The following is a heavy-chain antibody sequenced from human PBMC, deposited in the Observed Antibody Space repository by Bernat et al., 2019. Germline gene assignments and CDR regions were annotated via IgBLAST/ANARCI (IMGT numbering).Heavy chain of an antibody. D-gene: IGHD5-18*01. CDR3: TTDCMLGDKARVTGGGQIDY. CDR2: IKSKTDGGTT. J-gene: IGHJ4*02. CDR1: GFTFSNSC. Sequence: EVQLVESGGGLVKPGGSLRLSCAASGFTFSNSCMSWVRQAPGKGLEWVGRIKSKTDGGTTDYAAPVKGRVTISRAESKNKLYLQMNSLKTEATAVYYCTTDCMLGDKARVTGGGQIDYWGKGTLVTVSS. V-gene: IGHV3-15*01.